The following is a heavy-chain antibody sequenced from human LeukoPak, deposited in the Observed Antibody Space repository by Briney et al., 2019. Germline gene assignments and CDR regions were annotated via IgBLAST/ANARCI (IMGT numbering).Heavy chain of an antibody. Sequence: PSETLSLTCTVSGGSISSSSYYWGWIRQPPGKGLEWIGSIYYSGSTYYNPSLKSRVTISVDTSKNQFSLKLSSVTAADTAVYYCARSSGLGGPWGQGTLVTVSS. CDR2: IYYSGST. J-gene: IGHJ5*02. CDR3: ARSSGLGGP. V-gene: IGHV4-39*01. CDR1: GGSISSSSYY. D-gene: IGHD6-19*01.